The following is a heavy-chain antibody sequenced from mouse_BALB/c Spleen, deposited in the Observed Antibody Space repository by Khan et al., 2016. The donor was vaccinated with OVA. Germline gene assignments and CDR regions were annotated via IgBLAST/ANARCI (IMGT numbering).Heavy chain of an antibody. D-gene: IGHD2-1*01. Sequence: VQLVESGPGLVQPSQSLSITCTASGFSLTNYGVHWVRQSPGKGLEWLGVIWSGGSTDSNAAFISRLSINNDNAKGQVYFRMNSPQANDTAITYGARTYFSYGSYGDYYAMDYWGQGTSVTVSS. V-gene: IGHV2-2*02. J-gene: IGHJ4*01. CDR3: ARTYFSYGSYGDYYAMDY. CDR1: GFSLTNYG. CDR2: IWSGGST.